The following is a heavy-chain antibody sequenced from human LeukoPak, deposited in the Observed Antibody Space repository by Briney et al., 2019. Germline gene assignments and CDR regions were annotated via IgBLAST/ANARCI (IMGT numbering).Heavy chain of an antibody. V-gene: IGHV3-49*03. J-gene: IGHJ4*02. CDR1: GFTFGDYA. CDR2: IGSKAYGETA. Sequence: GGSLRLSCTASGFTFGDYAMSWIRQAPGKGLEWVGFIGSKAYGETADYAASVKGRFTISRDDPKAIAYLQMNSLKTEDTAVYHCTRDRGAYNLYDYWGQGTLVTVSS. D-gene: IGHD1-1*01. CDR3: TRDRGAYNLYDY.